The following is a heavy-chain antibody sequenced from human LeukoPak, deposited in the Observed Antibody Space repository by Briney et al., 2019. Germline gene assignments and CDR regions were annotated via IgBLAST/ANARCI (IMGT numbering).Heavy chain of an antibody. CDR3: ARDEIRTGAFDI. CDR2: MSPDGNKK. J-gene: IGHJ3*02. CDR1: GFTFSDYN. Sequence: GGSLRLSCAASGFTFSDYNMHWVRQAPGKGLDWVALMSPDGNKKYYADSVKGRFTISRDNAKNSLYLQMNSLRAEDTAVYHCARDEIRTGAFDIWGRGTMVTVSS. D-gene: IGHD3-10*01. V-gene: IGHV3-30-3*01.